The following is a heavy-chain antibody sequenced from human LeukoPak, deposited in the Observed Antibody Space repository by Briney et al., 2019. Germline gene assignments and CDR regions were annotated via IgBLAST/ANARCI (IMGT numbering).Heavy chain of an antibody. CDR1: GGSVSSVSYY. J-gene: IGHJ4*02. Sequence: PSETLSLTCTVSGGSVSSVSYYWSWIRQPPGKGLEWIGYIYYSGSTNYNPSLKSRVTISVDTSKNQFSLKLSSVTAADTAVYYCARAGVCSGGSCYDYWGQGTLVTVSS. V-gene: IGHV4-61*01. CDR3: ARAGVCSGGSCYDY. CDR2: IYYSGST. D-gene: IGHD2-15*01.